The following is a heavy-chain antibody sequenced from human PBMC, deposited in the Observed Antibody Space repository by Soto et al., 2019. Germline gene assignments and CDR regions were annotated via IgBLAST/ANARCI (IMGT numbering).Heavy chain of an antibody. J-gene: IGHJ6*02. V-gene: IGHV4-61*01. CDR1: GGSVSGGSYY. CDR3: AREDVLRFLEWPQGMDV. Sequence: SETLSLTCTVSGGSVSGGSYYWSWIRQPPGKGLEWIGYIYYSGSTNYNPSLKSRVTISVDTSKNQFSLKLSSVTAADTAVYYCAREDVLRFLEWPQGMDVWGQGTTVTVSS. CDR2: IYYSGST. D-gene: IGHD3-3*01.